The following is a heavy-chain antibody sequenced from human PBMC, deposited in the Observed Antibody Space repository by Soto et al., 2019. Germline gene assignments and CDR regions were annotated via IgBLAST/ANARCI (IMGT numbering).Heavy chain of an antibody. CDR2: ISGSGGST. J-gene: IGHJ4*02. D-gene: IGHD3-3*01. CDR3: AKDYSRFLAWLSNGYYFDY. Sequence: EVQLLESGGGLVQPGGSLRLSCAASGFTFSSYAMSWVRQAPGKGLEWVSAISGSGGSTYYADSVKGRFTISRDNSKNTLYLQMNSMRAEDTAVYYCAKDYSRFLAWLSNGYYFDYWGQGTLVTVSS. CDR1: GFTFSSYA. V-gene: IGHV3-23*01.